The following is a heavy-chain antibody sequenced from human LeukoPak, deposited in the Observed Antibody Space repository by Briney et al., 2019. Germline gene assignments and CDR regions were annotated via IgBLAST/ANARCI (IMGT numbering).Heavy chain of an antibody. CDR1: GYTFTGYY. V-gene: IGHV1-2*06. J-gene: IGHJ4*02. D-gene: IGHD6-13*01. CDR2: INPNSGGT. CDR3: ARVFRGIAAAGSFDY. Sequence: ASVKVSCKASGYTFTGYYMHLVRQAPGQGLEWMGRINPNSGGTNYAQKFQGRVTMTRDTSISTAYMELSRLRSDDTAVYYCARVFRGIAAAGSFDYWGQGTLVTVSS.